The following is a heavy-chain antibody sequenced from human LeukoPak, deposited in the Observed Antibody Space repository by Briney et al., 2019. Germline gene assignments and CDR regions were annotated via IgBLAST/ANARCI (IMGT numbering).Heavy chain of an antibody. V-gene: IGHV3-23*01. Sequence: PGGSLGLSCAASGFTFSSYAMHWVRQAPGKGLEWVAAISSSGDRTYFVDSVKGRFTISRDNSRNTLYLQMNSLRVEDTAVYYCAKEVGTFTLDYWGQGTLVTVSS. CDR1: GFTFSSYA. J-gene: IGHJ4*02. CDR3: AKEVGTFTLDY. D-gene: IGHD1-26*01. CDR2: ISSSGDRT.